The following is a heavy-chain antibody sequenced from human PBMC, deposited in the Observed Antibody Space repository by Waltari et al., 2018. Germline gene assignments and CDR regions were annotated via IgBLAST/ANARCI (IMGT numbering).Heavy chain of an antibody. Sequence: QVQLVESGGGVVQPGGSLRLSCAASGFTFSSYGMHWVRQAPGKGLEWVAFIRYEGSNKYYADSVNGRFTIARDNSKNTLYLQMNSLRAEDTAVYYCAPGGSGCYNYFDYWGQGTLVTVSS. D-gene: IGHD6-19*01. V-gene: IGHV3-30*02. CDR3: APGGSGCYNYFDY. J-gene: IGHJ4*02. CDR1: GFTFSSYG. CDR2: IRYEGSNK.